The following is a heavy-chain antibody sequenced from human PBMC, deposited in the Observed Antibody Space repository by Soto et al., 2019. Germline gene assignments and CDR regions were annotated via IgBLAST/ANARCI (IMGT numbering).Heavy chain of an antibody. CDR1: GFTFSSYS. CDR2: ISGSGGST. D-gene: IGHD1-7*01. Sequence: PGGSLRLSCVGSGFTFSSYSMSWVRQAPGKGLEWVSAISGSGGSTYYADAVKGRFTISRDNSNSTLYLQMNSLRAEDTAVYSCAKVFGAGTTQVVDVWGQGTTVTVSS. J-gene: IGHJ6*02. V-gene: IGHV3-23*01. CDR3: AKVFGAGTTQVVDV.